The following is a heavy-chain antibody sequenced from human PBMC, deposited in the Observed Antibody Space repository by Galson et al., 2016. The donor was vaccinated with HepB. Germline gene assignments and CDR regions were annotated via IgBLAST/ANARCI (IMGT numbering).Heavy chain of an antibody. CDR1: GITFSNCA. CDR2: IGGSDTGT. V-gene: IGHV3-23*01. D-gene: IGHD5-18*01. J-gene: IGHJ4*02. Sequence: SLRLSCAASGITFSNCAMHWVRQAPGEGLEWVSGIGGSDTGTYYADSVRGRFTISRDNSKNTLYLQMNSLRAGDAAVYYCAKDRGGRVDTGTLDYWGQGTLVTVAS. CDR3: AKDRGGRVDTGTLDY.